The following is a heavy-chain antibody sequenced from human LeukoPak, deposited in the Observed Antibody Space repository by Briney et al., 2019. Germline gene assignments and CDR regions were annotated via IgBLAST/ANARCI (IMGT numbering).Heavy chain of an antibody. CDR1: GGSISSGGYS. CDR3: ARAGTTVIFDY. J-gene: IGHJ4*02. D-gene: IGHD4-17*01. V-gene: IGHV4-30-2*01. Sequence: PSETLSLTCAVSGGSISSGGYSWSWIRQPPGKGLEWIGYIYHSGSTYYNPSLKSRVTISVDRSKNQFSLKLSSVTAADTAVYYCARAGTTVIFDYWGQGTLVTVSS. CDR2: IYHSGST.